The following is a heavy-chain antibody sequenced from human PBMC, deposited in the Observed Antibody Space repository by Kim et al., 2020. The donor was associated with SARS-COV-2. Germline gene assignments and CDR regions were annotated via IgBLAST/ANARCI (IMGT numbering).Heavy chain of an antibody. D-gene: IGHD3-22*01. CDR2: IYYSGST. V-gene: IGHV4-59*13. CDR1: GGSISSYY. CDR3: ARGDLKYYYDSSGYYGYNWFDP. Sequence: SETLSLTCTVSGGSISSYYWSWIRQPPGKGLEWIGYIYYSGSTNYNPSLKSRVTISVDTSKNQFSLKLSSVTAADTAVYYFARGDLKYYYDSSGYYGYNWFDPWGQGTLVTVSS. J-gene: IGHJ5*02.